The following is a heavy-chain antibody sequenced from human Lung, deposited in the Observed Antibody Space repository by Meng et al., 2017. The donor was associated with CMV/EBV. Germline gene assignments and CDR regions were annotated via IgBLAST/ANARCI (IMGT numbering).Heavy chain of an antibody. Sequence: GGSLRLXCAASGFAFSSYGMHWVRQAPGKGLEWVVFIRFDGSEKYYADSVKGRFTISRDNSKNTVYLQMESLRAEDAAVYYCAKEGKSVYSGSSYASGGQG. CDR2: IRFDGSEK. V-gene: IGHV3-30*02. D-gene: IGHD1-26*01. CDR3: AKEGKSVYSGSSYAS. CDR1: GFAFSSYG. J-gene: IGHJ4*02.